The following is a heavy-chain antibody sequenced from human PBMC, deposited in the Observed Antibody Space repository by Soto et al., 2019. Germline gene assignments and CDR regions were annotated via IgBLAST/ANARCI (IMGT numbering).Heavy chain of an antibody. CDR3: ARGAINGITMVRGAVREVDY. Sequence: QVQLQESGPGLVKPSQTLSLTCTVSGGSISSGDYYWSWIRQPPGKGLEWIGYIYYSGSTYYNPSLKSRVTISVDTSKNQFSLKLSSVTAADTAVYYCARGAINGITMVRGAVREVDYWGQGTLVTVSS. J-gene: IGHJ4*02. D-gene: IGHD3-10*01. CDR1: GGSISSGDYY. V-gene: IGHV4-30-4*01. CDR2: IYYSGST.